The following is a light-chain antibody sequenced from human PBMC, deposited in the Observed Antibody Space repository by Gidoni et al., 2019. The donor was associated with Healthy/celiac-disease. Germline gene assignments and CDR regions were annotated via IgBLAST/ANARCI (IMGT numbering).Light chain of an antibody. CDR1: QSVSSN. V-gene: IGKV3-15*01. CDR2: GAS. CDR3: QQYNNWPLG. Sequence: EIVMTQSPATLSVSPGERATLSCRASQSVSSNLAWYQQKPGQAPRLLIYGASTRATGIPARCSGSGSGTEFTLTISSLQSEDFAVYYCQQYNNWPLGFGQGTKVEIK. J-gene: IGKJ1*01.